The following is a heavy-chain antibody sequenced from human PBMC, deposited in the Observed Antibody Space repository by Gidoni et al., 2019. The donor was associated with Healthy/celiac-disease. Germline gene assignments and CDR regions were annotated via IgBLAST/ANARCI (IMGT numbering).Heavy chain of an antibody. Sequence: EVQLVESGGGLVQPGRSLRLSCAASGFTFDDYAMHWVRQAPGKGLEWVSGISWNSGSIGYADSVKGRFTISRDNAKNSLYLQMNSLRAEDTALYYCAKDMTEMATSYFDYWGQGTLVTVSS. CDR2: ISWNSGSI. J-gene: IGHJ4*02. CDR3: AKDMTEMATSYFDY. V-gene: IGHV3-9*01. D-gene: IGHD5-12*01. CDR1: GFTFDDYA.